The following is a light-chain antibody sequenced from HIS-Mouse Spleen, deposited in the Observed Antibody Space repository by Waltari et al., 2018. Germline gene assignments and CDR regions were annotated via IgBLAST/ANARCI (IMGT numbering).Light chain of an antibody. V-gene: IGKV3-20*01. CDR2: GAS. CDR1: QSVSSSY. Sequence: DIVLTQSPGTLSSSPGERATLPCRSSQSVSSSYLAWYQQKPGQAPRLLIYGASSRATGIPDRFSGSGSGTDFTLTISRLEPEDFAVYYCQQYGSSPRTFGQGTKLEIK. J-gene: IGKJ2*01. CDR3: QQYGSSPRT.